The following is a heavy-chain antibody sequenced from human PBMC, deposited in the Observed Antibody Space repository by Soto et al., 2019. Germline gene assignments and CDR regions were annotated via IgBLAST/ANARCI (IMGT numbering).Heavy chain of an antibody. J-gene: IGHJ4*02. CDR1: GGSISSGGYY. Sequence: KASETLSLTCTVSGGSISSGGYYWSWIRQHPGKGLEWIGYIYYSGSTYYNPSLKSRVTISVDTSKNQFSLKLSSVTAADTAVYYCARGLVGATFDYWGQGTLVTVSS. D-gene: IGHD1-26*01. CDR3: ARGLVGATFDY. V-gene: IGHV4-31*03. CDR2: IYYSGST.